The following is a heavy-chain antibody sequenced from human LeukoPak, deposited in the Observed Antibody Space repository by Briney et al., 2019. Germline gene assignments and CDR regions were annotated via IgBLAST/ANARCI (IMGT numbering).Heavy chain of an antibody. J-gene: IGHJ4*02. CDR2: ISYDGSNK. CDR3: ARGRPHGNDY. V-gene: IGHV3-30*03. Sequence: GGSLRLSCAASGFTFSSYGMHWVRQAPGKGLEWVAVISYDGSNKYYADSVKGRFTISRDNSKNTLYLQMNSLRAEDTAVYYCARGRPHGNDYWGQGTLVTVSS. CDR1: GFTFSSYG. D-gene: IGHD4-23*01.